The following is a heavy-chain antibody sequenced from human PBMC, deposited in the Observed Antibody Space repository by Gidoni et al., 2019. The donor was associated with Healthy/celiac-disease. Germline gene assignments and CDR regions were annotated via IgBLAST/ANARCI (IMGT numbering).Heavy chain of an antibody. CDR2: ISAYNGNT. D-gene: IGHD2-15*01. V-gene: IGHV1-18*04. CDR3: ARLVSSNGGTEKNFDY. CDR1: GYTFTSYG. Sequence: QVQLVQSGAEVKKPGASVTVSCKASGYTFTSYGISWVRQAPGQGLEWMGWISAYNGNTNYAQKLQGRVTMTTDTSTSATYMELRSLRSDDTAVYYCARLVSSNGGTEKNFDYWGQGTLVTVSS. J-gene: IGHJ4*02.